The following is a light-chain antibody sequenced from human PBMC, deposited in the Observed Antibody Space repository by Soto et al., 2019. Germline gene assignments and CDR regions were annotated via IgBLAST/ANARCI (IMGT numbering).Light chain of an antibody. Sequence: EIVMTQSPATLSLSPGDTATLSCRASQSVDTNLAWYVQKPGQAPRRLKYGVSTWGTGVTARFSGSGSGTEFTLTISSLQSEDFAIYYCQQYKSWPITFGQGTRLEIK. J-gene: IGKJ5*01. CDR1: QSVDTN. V-gene: IGKV3D-15*01. CDR3: QQYKSWPIT. CDR2: GVS.